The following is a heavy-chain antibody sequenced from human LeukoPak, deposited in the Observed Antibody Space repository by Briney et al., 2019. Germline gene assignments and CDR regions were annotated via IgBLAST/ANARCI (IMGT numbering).Heavy chain of an antibody. Sequence: GGSLRLSCAASGFTFSRSAMTWVRQGPGTGLEFVASIIYSGGATYYADSVKGRFTISRDNSRSTLYLQMNSLRAEDTALYYCAKDRKVFELWGRGTLVTVSS. CDR3: AKDRKVFEL. V-gene: IGHV3-23*01. CDR2: IIYSGGAT. J-gene: IGHJ2*01. CDR1: GFTFSRSA.